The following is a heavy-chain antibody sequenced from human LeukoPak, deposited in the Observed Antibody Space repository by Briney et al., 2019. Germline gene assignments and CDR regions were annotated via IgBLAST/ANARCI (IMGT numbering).Heavy chain of an antibody. J-gene: IGHJ4*02. D-gene: IGHD3-22*01. Sequence: GGSLRLSCAASGFIFSNYWMTWVRQAPGKGLEWVANIKQDGSEKYYADSVKGRFTISRDNSKNTLYLQMNSLRAEDTAVYYCARVDDSSGYYYVHPFDYWGQGTLVTVSS. CDR3: ARVDDSSGYYYVHPFDY. V-gene: IGHV3-7*01. CDR2: IKQDGSEK. CDR1: GFIFSNYW.